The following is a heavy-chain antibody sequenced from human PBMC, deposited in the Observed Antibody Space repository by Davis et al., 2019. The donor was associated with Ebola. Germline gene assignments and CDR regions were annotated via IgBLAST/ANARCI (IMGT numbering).Heavy chain of an antibody. V-gene: IGHV3-66*01. CDR3: ARDITLRGPFDP. D-gene: IGHD3-10*01. CDR2: IYSGGST. J-gene: IGHJ5*02. CDR1: GFTFGDYA. Sequence: GGSLRLSCTTSGFTFGDYAMTWVRQAPGKGLEWVSVIYSGGSTYYADSVKGRFTISRDNSKNTLYLQMNSLRAEDTAVYYCARDITLRGPFDPWGQGTLVTVSS.